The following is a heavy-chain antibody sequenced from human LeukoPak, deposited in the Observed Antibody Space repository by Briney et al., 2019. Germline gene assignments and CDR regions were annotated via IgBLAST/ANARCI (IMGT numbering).Heavy chain of an antibody. Sequence: PSQTLSLTCTVSGGSISSGSYYWSWLRQPAGKGLEWIGRIYTSGSTNYNPSLKSRVTISVDTSKNQFSLKLSSVTAADTAVYYSARVTSGATIDYWGQGTLVTVSS. V-gene: IGHV4-61*02. CDR1: GGSISSGSYY. D-gene: IGHD1-26*01. CDR3: ARVTSGATIDY. J-gene: IGHJ4*02. CDR2: IYTSGST.